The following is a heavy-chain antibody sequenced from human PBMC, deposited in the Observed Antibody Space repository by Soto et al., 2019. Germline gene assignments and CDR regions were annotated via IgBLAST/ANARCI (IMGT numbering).Heavy chain of an antibody. D-gene: IGHD6-13*01. CDR3: ARSPRSSPYFDY. V-gene: IGHV5-51*01. Sequence: GESLKSSCHCSGYTFSNFWIGWVRQLPGKGLEWMGIIYPGDHETRYSPSFHGKVTISADKSINTAYLQWNSLEASDTAFYFCARSPRSSPYFDYWGQGALVTVS. CDR1: GYTFSNFW. CDR2: IYPGDHET. J-gene: IGHJ4*02.